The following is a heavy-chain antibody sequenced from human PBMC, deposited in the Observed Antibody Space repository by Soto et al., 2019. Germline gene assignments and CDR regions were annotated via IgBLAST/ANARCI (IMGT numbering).Heavy chain of an antibody. Sequence: PGGSLRLSCAASGFTFSSYSMNWVRQAPGKGLEWVSYISSSSSTIYYADSVKGRFTISRDNAKNSLYLQMNSLRAEDTAVYYCARDPHCSGGSCHPTPCYDYWGQGTLVTVSS. CDR1: GFTFSSYS. V-gene: IGHV3-48*01. CDR3: ARDPHCSGGSCHPTPCYDY. J-gene: IGHJ4*02. CDR2: ISSSSSTI. D-gene: IGHD2-15*01.